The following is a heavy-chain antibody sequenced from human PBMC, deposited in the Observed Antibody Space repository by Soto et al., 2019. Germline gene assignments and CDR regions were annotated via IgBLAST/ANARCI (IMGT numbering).Heavy chain of an antibody. V-gene: IGHV3-30*18. Sequence: PGGSLRLSCAASGFTFSSYGMHWVRQAPGKGLEWVAVISYDGSNKYYADSVKGRFTISRDNSKNTLYLQMNSLRAEDTAVYYCAKESGRYYDSSGDFDYWGQGTLVTVSS. CDR1: GFTFSSYG. D-gene: IGHD3-22*01. J-gene: IGHJ4*02. CDR3: AKESGRYYDSSGDFDY. CDR2: ISYDGSNK.